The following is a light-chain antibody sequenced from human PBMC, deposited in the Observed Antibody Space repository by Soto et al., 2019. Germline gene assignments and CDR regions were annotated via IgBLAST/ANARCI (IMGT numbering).Light chain of an antibody. J-gene: IGKJ1*01. CDR2: SAS. V-gene: IGKV3-20*01. CDR3: QQYAGSPRT. Sequence: EIVLTQSPGTLSLSPGERGTLSCRASQNLGTLYLAWFQQKSGQAPRLLIYSASRRATGIPDTFTGSGSGTDFTLTINIVEPEDFAVYFCQQYAGSPRTFGQGTKVDIK. CDR1: QNLGTLY.